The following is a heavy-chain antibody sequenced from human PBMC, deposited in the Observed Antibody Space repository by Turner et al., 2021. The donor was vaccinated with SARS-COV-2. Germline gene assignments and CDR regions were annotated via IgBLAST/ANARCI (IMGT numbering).Heavy chain of an antibody. CDR3: ARVTRVVPLWVDS. J-gene: IGHJ4*02. CDR2: IYYSGTT. V-gene: IGHV4-39*01. D-gene: IGHD2-2*01. Sequence: QLQLQESGPGLVKPSETLSLTCTVPGASVNNSDYYWAWIRQPPEKGLEWIGNIYYSGTTYYNPSLKSRVTISVDTSKNQFSLKLTSVTAADTAVYFCARVTRVVPLWVDSWGQGTLVTVSS. CDR1: GASVNNSDYY.